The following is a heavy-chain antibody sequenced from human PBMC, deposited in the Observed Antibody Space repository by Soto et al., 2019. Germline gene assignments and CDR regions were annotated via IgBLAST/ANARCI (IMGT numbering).Heavy chain of an antibody. CDR2: IGSAGDT. CDR1: GFTLGTFD. D-gene: IGHD2-2*01. J-gene: IGHJ6*02. Sequence: EVQLVESGGGLVQPGGSLRLSCAVSGFTLGTFDMHWVRQATGKGLEWVSAIGSAGDTYYPDSVKGRFTIFRENAQNSFHLQMNSRRAGDTAVYYCARMSSHYYTMEVWGQGTTVTVSS. CDR3: ARMSSHYYTMEV. V-gene: IGHV3-13*04.